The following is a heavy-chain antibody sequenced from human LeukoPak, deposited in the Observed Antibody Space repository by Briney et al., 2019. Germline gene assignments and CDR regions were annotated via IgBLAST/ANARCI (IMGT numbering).Heavy chain of an antibody. CDR1: GFTFSSYS. D-gene: IGHD6-19*01. J-gene: IGHJ2*01. CDR2: ISTSSIYI. CDR3: AKDGPNSSGWYWYFDL. Sequence: GGSLRLSCAASGFTFSSYSMNWVRQAPGKGLEWVSSISTSSIYIYYADSVKGRFTISRGNAKNSLYLQMNSLRAEDTAVYYCAKDGPNSSGWYWYFDLWGRGTLVTVSS. V-gene: IGHV3-21*01.